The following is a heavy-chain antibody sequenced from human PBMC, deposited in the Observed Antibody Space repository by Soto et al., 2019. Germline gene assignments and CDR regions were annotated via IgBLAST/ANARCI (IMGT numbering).Heavy chain of an antibody. D-gene: IGHD6-13*01. CDR1: GYTFTSYD. CDR2: MNPNSGNT. CDR3: ARGMAAEGWFDP. Sequence: GASVKVSCKASGYTFTSYDINWVRQATGQGLEWMGWMNPNSGNTGYAQKFQGRVTMTRNTSISTAYMELSSLRSEDTAVYYRARGMAAEGWFDPWGQGTQVTVSS. V-gene: IGHV1-8*01. J-gene: IGHJ5*02.